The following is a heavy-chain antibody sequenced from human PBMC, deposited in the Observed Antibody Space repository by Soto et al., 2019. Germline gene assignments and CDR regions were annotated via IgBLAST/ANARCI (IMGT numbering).Heavy chain of an antibody. D-gene: IGHD2-15*01. V-gene: IGHV3-74*01. J-gene: IGHJ3*01. CDR1: GFSFSSYW. CDR3: ARSPGGYYID. Sequence: PGGSLRLSCVDSGFSFSSYWMRWVRQGPGKGLVWVARINPEGSSTNYADSAEGRFTISRDNARNTLYLQMNSLRAEDTAVYYCARSPGGYYIDWGQGTMVTVSS. CDR2: INPEGSST.